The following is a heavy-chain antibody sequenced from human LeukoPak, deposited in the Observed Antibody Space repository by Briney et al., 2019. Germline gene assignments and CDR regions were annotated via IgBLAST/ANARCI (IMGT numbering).Heavy chain of an antibody. V-gene: IGHV3-7*01. CDR3: ARGITMIVVVYDY. Sequence: PGGSLRLSCAASRFTFSSYWMSWVRQAPGKGLEWVANIKQDGSEKYYVDSVKGRFTISRDNAKNSLYLQMNSLRAEDTAVYYCARGITMIVVVYDYWGQGTLVTVSS. J-gene: IGHJ4*02. CDR1: RFTFSSYW. D-gene: IGHD3-22*01. CDR2: IKQDGSEK.